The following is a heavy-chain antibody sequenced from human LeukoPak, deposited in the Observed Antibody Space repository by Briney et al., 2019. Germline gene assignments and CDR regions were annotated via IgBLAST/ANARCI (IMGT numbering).Heavy chain of an antibody. J-gene: IGHJ4*02. CDR1: GGSINSSTSF. CDR3: ARLTRRGSGSGSYYSY. CDR2: VFYNGTT. V-gene: IGHV4-39*01. Sequence: PSETLSLTCTVSGGSINSSTSFWGWIRQPPGKGLEWIASVFYNGTTYYDPSLKSRVTISVDTSKNQFSLKLSSVTAAHTAVYFCARLTRRGSGSGSYYSYWGQGTLVTVSS. D-gene: IGHD3-10*01.